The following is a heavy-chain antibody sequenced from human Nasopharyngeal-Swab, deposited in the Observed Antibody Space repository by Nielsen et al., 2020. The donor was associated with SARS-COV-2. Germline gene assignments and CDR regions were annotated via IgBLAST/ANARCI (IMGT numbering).Heavy chain of an antibody. CDR3: ARDREVGATTISRDY. J-gene: IGHJ4*02. Sequence: PSVKVSCKASGYTFTSYGISWVRQAPGQGLEWMGWISAYNGNTNYAQKLQGRVTMTTDTSTSTAYMELRSLRSDDTAVYYCARDREVGATTISRDYWGQGTLVTVSS. CDR1: GYTFTSYG. D-gene: IGHD1-26*01. CDR2: ISAYNGNT. V-gene: IGHV1-18*04.